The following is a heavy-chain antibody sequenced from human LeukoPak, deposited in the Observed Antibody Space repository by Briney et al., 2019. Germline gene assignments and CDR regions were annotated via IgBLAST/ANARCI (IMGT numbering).Heavy chain of an antibody. CDR3: ARDHGVQRSLQYSSSL. V-gene: IGHV1-2*02. J-gene: IGHJ4*02. D-gene: IGHD6-6*01. Sequence: ASVKVSCKASGYTFTGYYMHWVRQAPGQGLEWMGWINPNSGGTNYAQKFQGRVTMTRDTSISTAYMELSRLRSDDTAVYYCARDHGVQRSLQYSSSLWGQGTLVTVSS. CDR2: INPNSGGT. CDR1: GYTFTGYY.